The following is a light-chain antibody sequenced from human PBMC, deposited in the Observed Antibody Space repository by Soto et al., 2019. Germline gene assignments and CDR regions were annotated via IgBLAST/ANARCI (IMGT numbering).Light chain of an antibody. CDR1: QSISSW. J-gene: IGKJ2*01. Sequence: DIQMTQSPSTLSASVGDRVTITCRASQSISSWLDWYQQKPGKAPKLLIYKASSLDSGVPSRFSGSGSGKEVTLTISSLQPDDFATYYCQQYNSYSLTFGQGTKLEIK. CDR2: KAS. CDR3: QQYNSYSLT. V-gene: IGKV1-5*03.